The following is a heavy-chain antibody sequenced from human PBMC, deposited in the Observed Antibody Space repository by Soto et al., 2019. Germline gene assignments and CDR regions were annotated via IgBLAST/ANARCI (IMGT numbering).Heavy chain of an antibody. Sequence: KESGPVLVKPTETLSLTCTVSGGSISSGDYYWSWIRQPPGKGLEWIGYIYYSGSTYYNPSLKSRVTISVDTSKNQFSLKLSSVTAADTAVYYCARGKEYYDSSGYFFDYWGQGTLVTVSS. CDR1: GGSISSGDYY. V-gene: IGHV4-30-4*01. J-gene: IGHJ4*02. D-gene: IGHD3-22*01. CDR3: ARGKEYYDSSGYFFDY. CDR2: IYYSGST.